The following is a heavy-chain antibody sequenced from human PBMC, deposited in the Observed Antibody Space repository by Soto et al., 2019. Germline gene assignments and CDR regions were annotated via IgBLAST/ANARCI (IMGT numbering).Heavy chain of an antibody. D-gene: IGHD3-22*01. CDR3: ARAGDHYYDSSGYYYVPYYFDY. CDR2: IIPIFGTA. Sequence: WASVKVSCKASGGTFSSYAISWVRQAPGQGLEWMGGIIPIFGTANYAQKFQGRVTITADKSTSTAYMELSSLRSEDTAVYYCARAGDHYYDSSGYYYVPYYFDYWGQGTLVTVSS. V-gene: IGHV1-69*06. J-gene: IGHJ4*02. CDR1: GGTFSSYA.